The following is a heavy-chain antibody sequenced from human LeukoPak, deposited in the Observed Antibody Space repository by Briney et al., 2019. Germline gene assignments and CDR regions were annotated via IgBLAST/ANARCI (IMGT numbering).Heavy chain of an antibody. CDR3: ARGGPGNPRPYYFDY. CDR2: IYYSGSN. J-gene: IGHJ4*02. CDR1: GGSISSGGYY. Sequence: PSETLSLTCTVSGGSISSGGYYWSWLRQHPGKGLEWIGYIYYSGSNYYNPSLKSRVTISVDTSKNQFSLKLSSVTAADTAVYYCARGGPGNPRPYYFDYWGQGTLVTVSS. V-gene: IGHV4-31*03.